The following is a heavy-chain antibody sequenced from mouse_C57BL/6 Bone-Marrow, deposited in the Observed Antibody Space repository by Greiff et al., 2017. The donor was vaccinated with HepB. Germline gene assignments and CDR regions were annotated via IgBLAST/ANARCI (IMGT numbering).Heavy chain of an antibody. V-gene: IGHV1-64*01. J-gene: IGHJ4*01. CDR1: GYTFTSYW. D-gene: IGHD1-1*01. CDR2: IHPNSGST. CDR3: ARSGTTLGYYAMDY. Sequence: QVQLQQPGAELVKPGASLKFSCTASGYTFTSYWMHWVKQRPGQGLAWIGMIHPNSGSTNYNEKFKSKATLTVDKSSNTAYMQLSSLTSEDSAVYYCARSGTTLGYYAMDYWGQGTSVTVSS.